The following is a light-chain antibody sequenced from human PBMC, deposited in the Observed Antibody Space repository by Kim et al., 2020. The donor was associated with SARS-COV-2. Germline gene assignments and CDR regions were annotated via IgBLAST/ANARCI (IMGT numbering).Light chain of an antibody. V-gene: IGLV3-1*01. CDR3: QAWDSSTVV. Sequence: SYGLTQPPSVSVSPGQTASITCSGDKLGDKYACWYQQKPGQSPVLVIYQDSKRPSGIPERFSGSNSGNTATLTISGTQAMDEADYYCQAWDSSTVVFGGGTQWTV. J-gene: IGLJ2*01. CDR1: KLGDKY. CDR2: QDS.